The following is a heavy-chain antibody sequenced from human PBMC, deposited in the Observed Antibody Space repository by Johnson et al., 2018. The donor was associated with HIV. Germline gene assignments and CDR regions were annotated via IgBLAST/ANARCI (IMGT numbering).Heavy chain of an antibody. V-gene: IGHV3-11*04. Sequence: QMLLVESGGGLVKPGGSLRLSCAASGFTFSDYYMSWIRQAPGKGLEWVSYIRSSGSTIYYADSVQGRFTISRDNAKNSLYLQMNSLRAEDTAVYYCARRVEGRRSANDAFDIWGQGTMVTVSS. D-gene: IGHD1-1*01. CDR2: IRSSGSTI. CDR3: ARRVEGRRSANDAFDI. CDR1: GFTFSDYY. J-gene: IGHJ3*02.